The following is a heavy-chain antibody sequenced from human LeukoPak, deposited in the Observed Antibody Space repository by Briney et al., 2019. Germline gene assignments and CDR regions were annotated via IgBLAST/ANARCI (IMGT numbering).Heavy chain of an antibody. J-gene: IGHJ6*02. V-gene: IGHV1-69*13. Sequence: GASVKVSCKASGGTFSSYAISWVRQAPGQGLEWMGGIIPIFGTANYAQKFQGRVTITADESTSTAYMELSSLRSEDTAVYYCARVGGVGPGVPRYYYGMDVWGQGTTVTVSS. CDR2: IIPIFGTA. D-gene: IGHD3-10*01. CDR1: GGTFSSYA. CDR3: ARVGGVGPGVPRYYYGMDV.